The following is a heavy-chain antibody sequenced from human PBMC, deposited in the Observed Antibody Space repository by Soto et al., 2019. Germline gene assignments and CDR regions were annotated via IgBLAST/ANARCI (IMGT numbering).Heavy chain of an antibody. D-gene: IGHD6-13*01. CDR3: AREGRIAAAGLALDAFDI. Sequence: SETLSLTCPVSGGSISSYYWSWIRQPPGEGLEWIGYIYYRGSTNYNPSLKSRVTISVDTSKSQFSLELSSVTAADTAVYYCAREGRIAAAGLALDAFDIWGQGTMVTVSS. J-gene: IGHJ3*02. V-gene: IGHV4-59*01. CDR2: IYYRGST. CDR1: GGSISSYY.